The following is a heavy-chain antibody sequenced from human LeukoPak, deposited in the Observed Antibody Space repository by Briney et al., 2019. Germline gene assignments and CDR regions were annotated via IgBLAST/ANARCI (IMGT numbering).Heavy chain of an antibody. CDR3: ARERNYDFWSGYFDY. CDR1: GGSISSYY. D-gene: IGHD3-3*01. CDR2: IYTSGST. V-gene: IGHV4-4*07. Sequence: SETLSLTCTVSGGSISSYYWSWIRQPAGKGLEWIVRIYTSGSTNYNPSLKSRVTMSVDTSKNQFSLKLSSVTAADTAVYYCARERNYDFWSGYFDYWGQGTLVTVSS. J-gene: IGHJ4*02.